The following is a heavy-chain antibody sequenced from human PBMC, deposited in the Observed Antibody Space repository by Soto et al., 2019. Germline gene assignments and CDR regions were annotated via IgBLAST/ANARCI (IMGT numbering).Heavy chain of an antibody. CDR2: IHYSGRT. CDR3: ARVRSSSTSPTFDY. V-gene: IGHV4-31*03. CDR1: GGSISSGGYY. D-gene: IGHD6-6*01. Sequence: QVQLQESGPGLVKPSQTLSLTCTVSGGSISSGGYYWSWIRQHPGKGLEWIGYIHYSGRTYYNPSRKSRVTISVDTSKNQFSRKLSSVTAADTAVYYCARVRSSSTSPTFDYWGQGTLVTVSS. J-gene: IGHJ4*02.